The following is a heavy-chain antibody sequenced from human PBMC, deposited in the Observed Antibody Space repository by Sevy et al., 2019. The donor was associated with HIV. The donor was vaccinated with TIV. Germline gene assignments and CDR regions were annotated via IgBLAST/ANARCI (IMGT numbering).Heavy chain of an antibody. CDR3: ARGDGTGRCFDS. J-gene: IGHJ4*02. CDR2: INPTSSST. V-gene: IGHV1-46*02. CDR1: GYNFNNYY. D-gene: IGHD1-26*01. Sequence: ASVKVSRKASGYNFNNYYIHWVRQAPGQGLQWMGVINPTSSSTYYPPKFQGRVTMTRDTSTSTVSLDLSSLRSEDTAVYYCARGDGTGRCFDSWGQGTLVTVSS.